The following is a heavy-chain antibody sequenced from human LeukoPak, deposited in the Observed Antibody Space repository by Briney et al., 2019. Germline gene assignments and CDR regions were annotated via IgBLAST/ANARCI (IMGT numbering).Heavy chain of an antibody. V-gene: IGHV1-2*02. CDR2: INPNSGGK. CDR3: ARDHGRRYCSSTSCYMRGNWFDP. Sequence: ASVKVSCKASGYTFTGYYMHWVRQAPGQGLEWMGWINPNSGGKNYAQKFQGRVTMTRDTSISTAYMELSRLRSDDTAVYYCARDHGRRYCSSTSCYMRGNWFDPWGQGTLVTVSS. CDR1: GYTFTGYY. D-gene: IGHD2-2*02. J-gene: IGHJ5*02.